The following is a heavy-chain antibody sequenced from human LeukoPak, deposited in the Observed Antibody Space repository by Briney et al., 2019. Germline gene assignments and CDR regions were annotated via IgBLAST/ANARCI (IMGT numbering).Heavy chain of an antibody. J-gene: IGHJ4*02. CDR2: IIPIFGTA. Sequence: SVKVSCKASGGTFSSYAISWVRQAPGQGLEWMGGIIPIFGTANYAQKFQGRVTITADESTSTAYMELSSLRSEDAAVYYCARRSDSSGYPYYFDYWGQGTLVTVSS. CDR1: GGTFSSYA. CDR3: ARRSDSSGYPYYFDY. V-gene: IGHV1-69*01. D-gene: IGHD3-22*01.